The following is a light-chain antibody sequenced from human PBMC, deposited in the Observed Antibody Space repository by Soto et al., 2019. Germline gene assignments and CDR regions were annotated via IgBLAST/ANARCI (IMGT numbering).Light chain of an antibody. CDR3: QQYNSYSYT. Sequence: DIQMTQSPSTLSASVGDRVTITCRASQSIRSWLAWYQQKPGKAPKLLIYDASRLESGVPSRFSGSGSGTEFTLTISSLQPDDFATYYCQQYNSYSYTFGQGTKLEIK. J-gene: IGKJ2*01. CDR1: QSIRSW. V-gene: IGKV1-5*01. CDR2: DAS.